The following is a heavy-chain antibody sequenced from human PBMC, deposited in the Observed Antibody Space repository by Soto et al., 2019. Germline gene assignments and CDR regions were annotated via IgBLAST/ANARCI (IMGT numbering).Heavy chain of an antibody. CDR2: ISYDGSNN. D-gene: IGHD6-13*01. CDR3: ARDSAAVGNFDS. V-gene: IGHV3-30-3*01. Sequence: HPGGSLRLSCAVSGFTFSDYAIHWVRQAPGKGLEWMAVISYDGSNNDYADSVKGRFTISRDNSKNTVFLRMNSLRTDDTAVYYCARDSAAVGNFDSRGQGTLVTVSS. J-gene: IGHJ4*02. CDR1: GFTFSDYA.